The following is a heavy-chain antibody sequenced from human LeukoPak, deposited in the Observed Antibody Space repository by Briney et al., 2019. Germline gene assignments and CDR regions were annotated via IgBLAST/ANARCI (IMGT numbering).Heavy chain of an antibody. D-gene: IGHD3-22*01. V-gene: IGHV1-69*06. J-gene: IGHJ3*02. CDR1: GGTFSSYA. Sequence: SVKVSCKASGGTFSSYAISWVRQAPGQGLEWMGGIIPIFGTANYAQKFQGRVTITADKSTSTAYMELSSLRSEDTAVYYCARGGGYYDSSGSLPYDAFDIWGQGTMVTVSS. CDR3: ARGGGYYDSSGSLPYDAFDI. CDR2: IIPIFGTA.